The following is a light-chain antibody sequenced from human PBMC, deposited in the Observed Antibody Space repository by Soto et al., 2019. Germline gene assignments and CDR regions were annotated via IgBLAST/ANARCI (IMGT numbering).Light chain of an antibody. J-gene: IGKJ3*01. V-gene: IGKV3-20*01. CDR2: AAS. CDR1: QTGDSRY. CDR3: QQYATTPFT. Sequence: EIVLTQSPGTLSLSPGETATLSCRASQTGDSRYLAWYQQKRGQAPRLLIYAASSRATGIPDRFSGSGSGTDFTLTISRLEPEDFSVYYCQQYATTPFTFGPGTKVDIK.